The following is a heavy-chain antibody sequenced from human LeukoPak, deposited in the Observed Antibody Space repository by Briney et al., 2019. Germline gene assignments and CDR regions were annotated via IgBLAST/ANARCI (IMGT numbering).Heavy chain of an antibody. V-gene: IGHV3-23*01. CDR1: GFTFSNYA. D-gene: IGHD2/OR15-2a*01. J-gene: IGHJ4*02. Sequence: GGSLRLSCVASGFTFSNYAMNWVRQAPGKGLEWVSGISGSGGSANYADSVKGRFTISRDNSKNTLYLQMNSLRVEDTAVYYCRYFLPHFDYWGQGTLVTVSS. CDR2: ISGSGGSA. CDR3: RYFLPHFDY.